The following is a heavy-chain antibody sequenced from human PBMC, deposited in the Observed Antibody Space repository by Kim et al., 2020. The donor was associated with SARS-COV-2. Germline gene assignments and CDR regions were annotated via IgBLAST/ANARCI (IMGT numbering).Heavy chain of an antibody. CDR1: GYTFTSYG. CDR2: ISAYNGNT. Sequence: ASVKVSCKASGYTFTSYGISWVRQAPGQGLEWMGWISAYNGNTNYAQKLQGRVTMTTDTSTSTAYMELRSLRSDDTAVYYCARDGAQSSGWYSDPSGLYYYYGMDVWGQGTTVTVSS. CDR3: ARDGAQSSGWYSDPSGLYYYYGMDV. D-gene: IGHD6-19*01. J-gene: IGHJ6*02. V-gene: IGHV1-18*01.